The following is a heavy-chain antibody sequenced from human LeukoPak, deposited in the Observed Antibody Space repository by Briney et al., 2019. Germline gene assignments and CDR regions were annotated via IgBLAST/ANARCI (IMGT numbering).Heavy chain of an antibody. J-gene: IGHJ4*02. Sequence: PGGSLRLSCAASGFTFSSYSMNWVRRAPGKGLEWVSHIGSSSRTIYYADSVKGRFTISRDNAKNSLYLQMDSLRAEDTAVYYCSRVVQDVTGADYWGQGTLVIVSS. CDR2: IGSSSRTI. V-gene: IGHV3-48*01. CDR1: GFTFSSYS. CDR3: SRVVQDVTGADY. D-gene: IGHD3-9*01.